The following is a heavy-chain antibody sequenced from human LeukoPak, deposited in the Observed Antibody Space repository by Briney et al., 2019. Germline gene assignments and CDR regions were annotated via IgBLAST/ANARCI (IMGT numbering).Heavy chain of an antibody. CDR1: GFTFSSYG. D-gene: IGHD6-19*01. Sequence: GGSLRLSCAASGFTFSSYGMHWVRQAPGKGLEWVAVISYDGSNKYHADSVKGQFTISRDNSKNTLYLQMNSLRAEDTAVYYCAKDQLSKSAQWLVYYYYGMDVWGQGTTVTVSS. CDR2: ISYDGSNK. V-gene: IGHV3-30*18. CDR3: AKDQLSKSAQWLVYYYYGMDV. J-gene: IGHJ6*02.